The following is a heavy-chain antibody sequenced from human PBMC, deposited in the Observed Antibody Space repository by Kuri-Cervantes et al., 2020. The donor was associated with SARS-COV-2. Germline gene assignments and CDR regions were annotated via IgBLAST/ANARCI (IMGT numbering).Heavy chain of an antibody. Sequence: GGSLRLSCAASGFTFSDYYMSWIRQAPGKGLEWVSYISSSSSYTNYADSVKGRFTISRDNAKNSLYLQMNSLRAEDTAVYYCTRKTDDSSGYNPYYYYYYMDVWGKGTTVTVSS. D-gene: IGHD3-22*01. J-gene: IGHJ6*03. V-gene: IGHV3-11*03. CDR2: ISSSSSYT. CDR1: GFTFSDYY. CDR3: TRKTDDSSGYNPYYYYYYMDV.